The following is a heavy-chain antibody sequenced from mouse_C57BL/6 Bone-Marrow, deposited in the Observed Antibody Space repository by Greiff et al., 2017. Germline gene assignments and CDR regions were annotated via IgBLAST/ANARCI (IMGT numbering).Heavy chain of an antibody. Sequence: VQLKESGPVLVKPGASVKMSCKASGYTFTDYYMNWVKQSHGKSLEWIGVINPYNGGTSYNQKFKGKATLTVDTSSSTAYMELNSLTSEDSAVYYCAPTALFDYWGQGTTLTVSS. D-gene: IGHD1-2*01. J-gene: IGHJ2*01. CDR2: INPYNGGT. CDR1: GYTFTDYY. V-gene: IGHV1-19*01. CDR3: APTALFDY.